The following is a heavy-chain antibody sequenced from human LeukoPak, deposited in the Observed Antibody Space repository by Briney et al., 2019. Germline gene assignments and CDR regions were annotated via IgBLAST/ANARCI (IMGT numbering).Heavy chain of an antibody. CDR2: INPSGVST. CDR3: PRDPGVGRYSPFDY. D-gene: IGHD4-11*01. Sequence: SAATLSCKASGDRFTSGYRFWVWEGPGQGLEWRWIINPSGVSTSYAKKFQGRVTMTRYMSTSTVYMELSSLKSEDTAVYYRPRDPGVGRYSPFDYWGQGTLVTVSS. V-gene: IGHV1-46*01. J-gene: IGHJ4*02. CDR1: GDRFTSGY.